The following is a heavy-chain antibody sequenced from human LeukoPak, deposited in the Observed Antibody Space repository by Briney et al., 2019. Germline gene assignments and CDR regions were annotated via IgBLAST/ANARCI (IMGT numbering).Heavy chain of an antibody. D-gene: IGHD2-8*02. V-gene: IGHV3-7*01. J-gene: IGHJ6*02. CDR1: GFTFSSYW. CDR3: AREGRPSWWYYYYYGLDV. CDR2: IKQDGSEK. Sequence: PGGSLRLSCAASGFTFSSYWMSWVRQAPGKGLEWVANIKQDGSEKYYVDSVKGRFTISRDNAKNSLYLQMNSLRAEDTAVYYCAREGRPSWWYYYYYGLDVWGQGTTVTVSS.